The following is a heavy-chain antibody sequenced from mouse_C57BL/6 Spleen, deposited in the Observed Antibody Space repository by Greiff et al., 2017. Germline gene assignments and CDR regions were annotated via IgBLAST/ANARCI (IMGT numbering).Heavy chain of an antibody. CDR2: INPSNGGT. D-gene: IGHD2-12*01. V-gene: IGHV1-53*01. CDR3: ASSALYDGDWYFDV. Sequence: QVQLQQPGTELVKPGASVTLSCKASGYTFTSYWMHWVKQRPGQGLEWIGNINPSNGGTNYNEKFKSKATLTVDKSSSTAYMQLSSLTSEDSAVYYCASSALYDGDWYFDVWGTGTTVTVSS. CDR1: GYTFTSYW. J-gene: IGHJ1*03.